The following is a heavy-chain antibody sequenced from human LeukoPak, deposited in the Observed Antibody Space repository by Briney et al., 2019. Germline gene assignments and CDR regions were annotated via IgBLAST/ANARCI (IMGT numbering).Heavy chain of an antibody. CDR2: IYYSGST. J-gene: IGHJ3*02. CDR3: ARGGIAAVLAMFAFDI. Sequence: SETLSHTCTVSGGPISSYYWSWIRQPPGKGLEWIGYIYYSGSTNYNPSLKSRVTISVDTSKNQFSLKLSSVTAADTAVYYCARGGIAAVLAMFAFDIWGQGTMVTVSS. V-gene: IGHV4-59*01. CDR1: GGPISSYY. D-gene: IGHD6-13*01.